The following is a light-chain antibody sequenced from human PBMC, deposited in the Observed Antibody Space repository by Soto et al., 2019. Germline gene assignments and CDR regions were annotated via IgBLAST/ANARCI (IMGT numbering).Light chain of an antibody. CDR2: GAS. CDR3: QQYGSSPLT. CDR1: QSVSSSY. V-gene: IGKV3-20*01. Sequence: EIVLTQSPGTLSLSPGERATLSCRASQSVSSSYLAWYQQRPGRAPRLLIYGASSRATGIPDRFSGSGSGTDFTLTISRLEHEAFAVYYCQQYGSSPLTFGGGTKVEI. J-gene: IGKJ4*01.